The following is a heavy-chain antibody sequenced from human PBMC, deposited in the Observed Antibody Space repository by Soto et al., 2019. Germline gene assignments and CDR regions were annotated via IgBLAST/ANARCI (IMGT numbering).Heavy chain of an antibody. D-gene: IGHD3-3*01. J-gene: IGHJ5*02. V-gene: IGHV1-3*01. CDR1: GDAFTSYA. Sequence: SVKVSCKDSGDAFTSYAMHWVRQAPGQRLEWMGWINAGNGNTKYSQKFQGRVTITRDTSASTAYMELSSLRSEDTAVYYCARPFYYDFWSGYSSWGQGTLVTVSS. CDR2: INAGNGNT. CDR3: ARPFYYDFWSGYSS.